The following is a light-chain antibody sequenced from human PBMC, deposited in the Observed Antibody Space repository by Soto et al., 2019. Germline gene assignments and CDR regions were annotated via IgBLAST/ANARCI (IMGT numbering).Light chain of an antibody. CDR1: QCISNF. Sequence: DIQITQSPSSLSSFVGYRVTVTCRSSQCISNFLAWYQQKPGKVPKLLIYAASTLQSGVPSRFSGSGSGTDFTLTISSLQPEDVATYYCQKCKTAPFTFGGGTKVDIK. V-gene: IGKV1-27*01. J-gene: IGKJ4*01. CDR3: QKCKTAPFT. CDR2: AAS.